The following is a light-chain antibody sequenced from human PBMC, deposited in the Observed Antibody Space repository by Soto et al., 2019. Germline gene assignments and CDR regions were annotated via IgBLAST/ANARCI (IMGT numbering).Light chain of an antibody. CDR3: QSYDSTNPVV. CDR2: EDN. J-gene: IGLJ2*01. V-gene: IGLV6-57*04. CDR1: SGSIARNY. Sequence: NFMLTQPHSVSEAPGKTVTISCTRSSGSIARNYVQWYQQRPGSAPTTLIYEDNERPSGVPDRFSGSIDSSSNSASLTISGLTTEDEADYYCQSYDSTNPVVFGGGTKVTVL.